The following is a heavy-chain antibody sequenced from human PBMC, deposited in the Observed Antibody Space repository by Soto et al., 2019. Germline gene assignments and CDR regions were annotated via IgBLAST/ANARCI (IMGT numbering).Heavy chain of an antibody. D-gene: IGHD5-12*01. Sequence: QVQLQESGPGLVKPSETLSLTCTVSGGSISSYYWSWIRQPPGKGLEWIGYIYYNGSTNYNPSLKSRVTISVDTAKNQFSLKLSSVTAADTAVYYCARIRAVEMATIGGVGYYFDYWGQGTLVTVSS. V-gene: IGHV4-59*01. J-gene: IGHJ4*02. CDR2: IYYNGST. CDR1: GGSISSYY. CDR3: ARIRAVEMATIGGVGYYFDY.